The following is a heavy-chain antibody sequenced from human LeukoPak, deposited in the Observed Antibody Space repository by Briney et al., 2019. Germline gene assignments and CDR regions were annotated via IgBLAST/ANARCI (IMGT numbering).Heavy chain of an antibody. CDR2: IGSSSSDI. CDR1: GFTFSIYS. D-gene: IGHD6-13*01. Sequence: GGSLRLSCAASGFTFSIYSMNWVRQAPGKGLEWVSSIGSSSSDIFYADSVKGRFTISRDNAKNSLYLQMNSLRAEDTAVYYCARDRKGSIAAAGTRDYWGQGTLVTVSS. J-gene: IGHJ4*02. CDR3: ARDRKGSIAAAGTRDY. V-gene: IGHV3-21*01.